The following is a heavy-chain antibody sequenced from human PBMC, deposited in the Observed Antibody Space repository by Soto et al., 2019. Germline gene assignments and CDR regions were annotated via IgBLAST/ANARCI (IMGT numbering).Heavy chain of an antibody. CDR2: ISISSRTI. J-gene: IGHJ5*02. Sequence: GGSLRLSCAASGFTFSTYHMNWVRQAPGKGLEWVSYISISSRTIYYADSVKGRFTISRDDAKNSLYLQMNSLRDEDTSVYYCARDNGIAGSFDPWGQGTLVTVSS. CDR1: GFTFSTYH. V-gene: IGHV3-48*02. CDR3: ARDNGIAGSFDP. D-gene: IGHD6-13*01.